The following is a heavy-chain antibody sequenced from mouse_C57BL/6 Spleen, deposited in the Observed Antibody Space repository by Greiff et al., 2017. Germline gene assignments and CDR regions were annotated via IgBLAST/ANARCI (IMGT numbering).Heavy chain of an antibody. V-gene: IGHV1-69*01. CDR1: GYTFTSYW. J-gene: IGHJ2*01. CDR3: ARYDYGYPFDY. Sequence: QVQLQQPGAELVMPGASVKLSCKASGYTFTSYWMHWVKQRPGQGLEWIGEIDPSDSYTNYNQKFKGKSTLTVDKSSSTAYRQLSSLTSEDSAVYYCARYDYGYPFDYWGQGTTLTVSS. CDR2: IDPSDSYT. D-gene: IGHD2-2*01.